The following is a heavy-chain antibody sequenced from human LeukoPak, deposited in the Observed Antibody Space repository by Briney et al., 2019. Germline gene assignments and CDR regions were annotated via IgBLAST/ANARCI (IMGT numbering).Heavy chain of an antibody. J-gene: IGHJ4*02. CDR2: ISWNSGSI. D-gene: IGHD2-15*01. CDR1: GFTFDDYA. V-gene: IGHV3-9*01. CDR3: ARVGSRYCSGANCYDGF. Sequence: GGSLRLSCAASGFTFDDYAMHWVRQAPGKGLEWVSGISWNSGSIGYADSVKGRFTISRDNSKNTLYLQMNNLRAEDTAIYCCARVGSRYCSGANCYDGFWGQGTLVSVSS.